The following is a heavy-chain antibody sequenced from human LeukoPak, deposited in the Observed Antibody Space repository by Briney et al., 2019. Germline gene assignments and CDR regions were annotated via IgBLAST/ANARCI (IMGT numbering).Heavy chain of an antibody. V-gene: IGHV4-34*01. CDR3: ARGGGSSSYYYGMDV. CDR2: INHSGST. D-gene: IGHD1-26*01. Sequence: SETLSLTCAVYGESFSGSYWTWIRQPPGEGLEWIGEINHSGSTNYNPSLKSRVTISVDTSKNQFSLKLSSVTAADTAVYYCARGGGSSSYYYGMDVWGQGTKVTVSS. J-gene: IGHJ6*02. CDR1: GESFSGSY.